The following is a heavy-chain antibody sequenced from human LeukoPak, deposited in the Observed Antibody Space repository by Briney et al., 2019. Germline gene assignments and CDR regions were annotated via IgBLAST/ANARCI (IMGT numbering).Heavy chain of an antibody. D-gene: IGHD1-1*01. V-gene: IGHV3-53*01. CDR2: IYPGGNI. CDR1: EVTVTNNY. J-gene: IGHJ3*01. CDR3: ARETGLSRAFDF. Sequence: GGSLRLSCAASEVTVTNNYMSWVRQAPGKGLQWVSVIYPGGNIYYADSVKGRFTISRDNAENSLFLQMNSLRAEDTAVYYCARETGLSRAFDFWGRGTLVTVSS.